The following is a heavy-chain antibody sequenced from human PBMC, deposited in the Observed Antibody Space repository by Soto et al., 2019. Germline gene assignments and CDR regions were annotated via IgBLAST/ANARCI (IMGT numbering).Heavy chain of an antibody. V-gene: IGHV3-23*01. CDR3: AKNPSVAVGSYDL. D-gene: IGHD6-19*01. CDR2: ISGSGDST. CDR1: GFIFGSYA. J-gene: IGHJ5*02. Sequence: EVQLLESGGGLVQPGGSLRLSCVASGFIFGSYAMSWVRQAPGRGLEWVSAISGSGDSTYYADSVKGRFTLSRDNSKNTLYLQMNSLRAEDTALYYCAKNPSVAVGSYDLWGQGTLVTVSS.